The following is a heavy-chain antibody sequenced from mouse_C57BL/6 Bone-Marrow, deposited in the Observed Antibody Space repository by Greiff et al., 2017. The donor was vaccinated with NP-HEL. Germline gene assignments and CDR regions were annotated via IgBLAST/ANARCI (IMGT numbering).Heavy chain of an antibody. CDR3: ARAIEDYYGRWYFDV. Sequence: VQLQQPGAELVMPGASVKLSCKASGYTFTSYWMHWVKQRPGQGLEWIGEIDPSDSYTNYNQKFKGKSTLTVDKSSSTAYMQLSSLTSEDSAVYYCARAIEDYYGRWYFDVWGTGTTVTVSS. V-gene: IGHV1-69*01. CDR2: IDPSDSYT. J-gene: IGHJ1*03. CDR1: GYTFTSYW. D-gene: IGHD1-1*01.